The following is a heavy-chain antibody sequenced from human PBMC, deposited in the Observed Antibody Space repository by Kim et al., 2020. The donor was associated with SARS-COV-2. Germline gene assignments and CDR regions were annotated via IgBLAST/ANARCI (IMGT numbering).Heavy chain of an antibody. J-gene: IGHJ4*02. V-gene: IGHV4-59*01. CDR3: ARWGYSSGYYSWEDRPRQMYYFDY. CDR2: IYYSGST. D-gene: IGHD3-22*01. Sequence: SETLSLTCTVSGGSISSYYWSWIRQPPGKGLEWIGYIYYSGSTNYNPSLKSRVTISVDTSKNQCSLKLSSLTAADTAVYYCARWGYSSGYYSWEDRPRQMYYFDYWGKGTLVSVSS. CDR1: GGSISSYY.